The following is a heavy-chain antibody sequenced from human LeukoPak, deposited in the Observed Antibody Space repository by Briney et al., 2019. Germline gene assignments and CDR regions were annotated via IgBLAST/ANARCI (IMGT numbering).Heavy chain of an antibody. D-gene: IGHD4/OR15-4a*01. CDR1: GGSFSGYY. Sequence: SETLSLTCAVYGGSFSGYYWSWIRQPPGKGLEWIGEINHSGSTNYNPSLKSRVTISVDTSKNQFSLKLSSVTAADTAVYYRARGFYGGYVDYWGQGTLVTVSS. CDR3: ARGFYGGYVDY. V-gene: IGHV4-34*01. J-gene: IGHJ4*02. CDR2: INHSGST.